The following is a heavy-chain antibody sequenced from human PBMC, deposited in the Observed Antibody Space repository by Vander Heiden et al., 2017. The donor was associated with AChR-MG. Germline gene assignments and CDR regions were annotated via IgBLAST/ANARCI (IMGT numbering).Heavy chain of an antibody. CDR3: AANHQDFWSGWGYNWFDP. V-gene: IGHV3-7*01. CDR2: IKQDGSEK. J-gene: IGHJ5*02. Sequence: EVQLVESGGGLVQPGGSLRLSCAASGFTFSSYWMSWVRQAPGKGLEWVANIKQDGSEKYYVDSVKGRFTISRDNAKNSLYLQMNSLRAEDTAVYYCAANHQDFWSGWGYNWFDPWGQGTLVTVSS. CDR1: GFTFSSYW. D-gene: IGHD3-3*01.